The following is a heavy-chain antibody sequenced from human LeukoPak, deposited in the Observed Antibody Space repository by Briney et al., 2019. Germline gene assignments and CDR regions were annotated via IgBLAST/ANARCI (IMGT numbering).Heavy chain of an antibody. J-gene: IGHJ3*02. CDR2: IRYDGSNK. CDR3: VKVPGSFDAFDI. CDR1: GLTFSSYG. V-gene: IGHV3-30*02. Sequence: GGSLRLSCAASGLTFSSYGVHWVRQAPGKGLEWVAFIRYDGSNKYYADSVKGRFTISRDNSKNTLYLQMNSLRAEDTAVYYCVKVPGSFDAFDIWGQGTMVTVSS. D-gene: IGHD2-15*01.